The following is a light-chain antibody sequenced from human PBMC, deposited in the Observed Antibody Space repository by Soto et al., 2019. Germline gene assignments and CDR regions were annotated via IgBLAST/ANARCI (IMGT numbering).Light chain of an antibody. Sequence: DIQMTQSPSSLSASVRDRVTITCRASQSIDSYLNWYQQKPGKAPKLLLYAASSLQSGVPSRFSGGGSGTDFTLTITSRQPEDFASYTCQQSYATPLTFGGGTKVEI. J-gene: IGKJ4*01. V-gene: IGKV1-39*01. CDR1: QSIDSY. CDR3: QQSYATPLT. CDR2: AAS.